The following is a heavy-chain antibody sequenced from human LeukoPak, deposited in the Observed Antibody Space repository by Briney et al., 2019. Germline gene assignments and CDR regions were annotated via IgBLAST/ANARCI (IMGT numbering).Heavy chain of an antibody. CDR2: IYHSGST. CDR3: ARMTDGYNIFDY. J-gene: IGHJ4*02. Sequence: SETLSLTCTVSGGSISSSSYYWGWIRQPPGKGLEWIGEIYHSGSTNYNPSLKSRVTISVDKSKNQFSLKLSSVTAADTAVYYCARMTDGYNIFDYWGQGTLVTVSS. CDR1: GGSISSSSYY. V-gene: IGHV4-39*07. D-gene: IGHD5-24*01.